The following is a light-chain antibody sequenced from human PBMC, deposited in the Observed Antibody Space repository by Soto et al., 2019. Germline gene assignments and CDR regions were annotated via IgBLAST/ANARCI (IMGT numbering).Light chain of an antibody. Sequence: EIVLTQSPGTLSLSPGERATLSCRASQSVSSSYLAWYQQKPGQAPRLLIYGASSRATGIPDRFSGSGSGTDFTLTISRLEPEDFAVYYCQQYGSSPYTFVHGTTLEIK. CDR2: GAS. V-gene: IGKV3-20*01. CDR3: QQYGSSPYT. CDR1: QSVSSSY. J-gene: IGKJ2*01.